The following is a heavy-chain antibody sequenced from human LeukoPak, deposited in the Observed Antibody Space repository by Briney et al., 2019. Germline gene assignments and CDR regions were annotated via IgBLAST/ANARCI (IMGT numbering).Heavy chain of an antibody. CDR3: AKDLAAAVTGGFDY. Sequence: GRSLRLSCAASGFTFDDYAMHWVRQAPGKGLEWVSGISWNSDTIGYADSVKGRFTISRDNAKNSLYLQMHSLRAEDTALYYCAKDLAAAVTGGFDYWGQGTQVTVSS. CDR1: GFTFDDYA. D-gene: IGHD6-13*01. V-gene: IGHV3-9*01. J-gene: IGHJ4*02. CDR2: ISWNSDTI.